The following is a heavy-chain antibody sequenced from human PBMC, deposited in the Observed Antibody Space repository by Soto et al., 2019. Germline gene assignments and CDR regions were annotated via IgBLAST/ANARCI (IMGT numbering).Heavy chain of an antibody. CDR2: ISGSGGST. J-gene: IGHJ4*02. CDR1: GFTFSSYG. V-gene: IGHV3-23*01. Sequence: GGSLRLSCAASGFTFSSYGMHWVRQAPGKGLEWVSAISGSGGSTYYADFVKGQVTISADKSISTAYLQWSSLKASDTAMYYCARHDLSWYSSSWYDFWGQGTLVTVSS. D-gene: IGHD6-13*01. CDR3: ARHDLSWYSSSWYDF.